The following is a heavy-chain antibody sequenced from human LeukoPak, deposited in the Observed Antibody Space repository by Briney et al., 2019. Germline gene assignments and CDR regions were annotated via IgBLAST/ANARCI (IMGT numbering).Heavy chain of an antibody. CDR2: ISSSSSYT. CDR3: ARGITMVRGVTDFDY. CDR1: GGSFSGYY. D-gene: IGHD3-10*01. Sequence: LSLTCAVYGGSFSGYYMSWIRQAPGKGLEWVSYISSSSSYTNYADSVKGRFTISRDNAKNSLYLQINSLRAEDTAVYYCARGITMVRGVTDFDYWGQGTLVTVSS. V-gene: IGHV3-11*06. J-gene: IGHJ4*02.